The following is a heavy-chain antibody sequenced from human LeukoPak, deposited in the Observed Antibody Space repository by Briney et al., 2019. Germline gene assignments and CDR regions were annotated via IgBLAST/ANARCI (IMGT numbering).Heavy chain of an antibody. Sequence: GGSLRLSCAASGFTFSSYWMHWVRHAPGKGLVWVSRINSDGSSTSYADSVKGRFTISRDNAKNTLYLQMNSLRAEDTAVYYCARDSTYYYGSGSYSDFDYWGQGTLATVSS. V-gene: IGHV3-74*01. J-gene: IGHJ4*02. CDR2: INSDGSST. D-gene: IGHD3-10*01. CDR3: ARDSTYYYGSGSYSDFDY. CDR1: GFTFSSYW.